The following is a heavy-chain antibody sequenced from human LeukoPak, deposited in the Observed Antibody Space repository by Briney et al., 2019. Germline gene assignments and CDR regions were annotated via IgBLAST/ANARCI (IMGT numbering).Heavy chain of an antibody. CDR2: IKQDGSEK. J-gene: IGHJ3*02. CDR1: GFTFSNYW. D-gene: IGHD5-24*01. CDR3: ARRWLQSYAFDI. Sequence: GGSLRLSCTASGFTFSNYWMSWVRQAPGKGLEWVANIKQDGSEKYYVDSLKGRFTISRDNAKNSLYLQMNSLRAEDTAVYYCARRWLQSYAFDIWGQGTMVTVSS. V-gene: IGHV3-7*01.